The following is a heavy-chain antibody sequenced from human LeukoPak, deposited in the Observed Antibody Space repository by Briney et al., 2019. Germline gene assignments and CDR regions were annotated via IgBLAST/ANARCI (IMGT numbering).Heavy chain of an antibody. CDR1: GFTVSSNY. V-gene: IGHV3-7*01. D-gene: IGHD4-17*01. CDR3: ARDRLVTTFYYFYGMDI. J-gene: IGHJ6*02. CDR2: IKQDGSEK. Sequence: GGSLRLSCAASGFTVSSNYMSWVRQAPGKGLEWVANIKQDGSEKYYVDSVKGRFTISRDNARGSLFLQMNSLRAEDTAVYYCARDRLVTTFYYFYGMDIWGQGTTVTVSS.